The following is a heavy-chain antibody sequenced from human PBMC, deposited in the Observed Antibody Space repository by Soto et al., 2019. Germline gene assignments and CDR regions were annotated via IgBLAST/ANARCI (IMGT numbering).Heavy chain of an antibody. V-gene: IGHV1-2*02. CDR1: GSTFTGDY. Sequence: QVQVVQSGAEVKKPGASVKVSCKASGSTFTGDYMHWVRKAPGQGLEWMGWINPNSGATNYAQKFQDRVTMTRDTSISTAYMELSRLRSDDTAVYYCARGRHMDVWGPGTTVTVSS. CDR2: INPNSGAT. CDR3: ARGRHMDV. J-gene: IGHJ6*02.